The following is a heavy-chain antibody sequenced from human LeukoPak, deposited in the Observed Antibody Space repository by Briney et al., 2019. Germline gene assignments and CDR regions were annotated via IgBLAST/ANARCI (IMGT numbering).Heavy chain of an antibody. J-gene: IGHJ4*02. V-gene: IGHV3-7*01. CDR3: ARESGSVISEDDFDY. CDR1: GFTFSSYW. CDR2: IRQDGSQK. D-gene: IGHD2-21*01. Sequence: GGSLRLSCAASGFTFSSYWMSWVRQAPGKGLEWVATIRQDGSQKYYVDSVKGRFTISRDNAKNSLYLQMNSLRAEDTAVYYCARESGSVISEDDFDYWGQGTLVTVSS.